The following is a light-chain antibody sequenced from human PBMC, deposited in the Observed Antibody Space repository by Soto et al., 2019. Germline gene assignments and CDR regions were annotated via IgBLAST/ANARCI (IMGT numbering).Light chain of an antibody. CDR2: GAS. J-gene: IGKJ1*01. CDR1: QSVSSN. CDR3: KQYNNWWT. V-gene: IGKV3-15*01. Sequence: EIVMTQSPATLSVSPGERATLSCRASQSVSSNLAWYQQKPGQAPRLLIYGASTRATGIPARFSGSGSGTEFTLNIRSLQSEDFALYYCKQYNNWWTFGQGTKVEIK.